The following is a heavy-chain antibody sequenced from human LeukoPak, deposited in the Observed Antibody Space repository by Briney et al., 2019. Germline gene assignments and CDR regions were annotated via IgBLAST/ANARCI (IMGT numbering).Heavy chain of an antibody. J-gene: IGHJ6*02. D-gene: IGHD3-3*01. CDR1: GGSISSYY. CDR2: IYYSGST. Sequence: PSETLSLTCTVSGGSISSYYWSWIRQPPGKGLEWIGYIYYSGSTNYNPSLKSRVTISVDTSKNQFSLKLSSVTAADTAVYYCARVPREIEDFWSGYVAGWYYGMDVWGQGTTVTVSS. CDR3: ARVPREIEDFWSGYVAGWYYGMDV. V-gene: IGHV4-59*01.